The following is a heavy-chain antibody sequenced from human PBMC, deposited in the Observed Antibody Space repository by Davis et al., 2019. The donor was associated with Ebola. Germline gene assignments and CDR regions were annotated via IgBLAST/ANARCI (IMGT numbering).Heavy chain of an antibody. V-gene: IGHV4-34*01. D-gene: IGHD3-22*01. Sequence: PSETLSLTCAVYGGSFSGYYWSWIRQPPGKGLEWIGEINHSGSTNYNPSLKSRVTISVDTSKNQFSLKLSSVTAADTAVYYCAGSGWNYYDSSGPWPGYWGQGTLVTVSS. CDR2: INHSGST. CDR1: GGSFSGYY. CDR3: AGSGWNYYDSSGPWPGY. J-gene: IGHJ4*02.